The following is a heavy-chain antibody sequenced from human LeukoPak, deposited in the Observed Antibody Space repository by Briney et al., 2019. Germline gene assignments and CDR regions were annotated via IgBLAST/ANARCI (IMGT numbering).Heavy chain of an antibody. CDR1: GFTFSSYA. J-gene: IGHJ4*02. CDR2: ISYDGSNK. D-gene: IGHD4-23*01. CDR3: ASGRWPQ. V-gene: IGHV3-30-3*01. Sequence: GGSLRLSCAASGFTFSSYAMHWVRQAPGKGLEWVAVISYDGSNKYYADSVKGRFTISSDNSKNTLYLQMNSLRAEDTAVYYCASGRWPQWGQGTLVTVSS.